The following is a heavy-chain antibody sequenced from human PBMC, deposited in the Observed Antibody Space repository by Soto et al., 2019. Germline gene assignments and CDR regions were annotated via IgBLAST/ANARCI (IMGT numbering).Heavy chain of an antibody. D-gene: IGHD3-3*02. Sequence: EVPLLESGGGLVQPGGSLRLSCAASGFTFTSYAMHWVRQAPGKGLEWVSAISGSGDNTYYADSVKGRFAISRDNSKNTLYLQMNSLRAEDTAVYYCAKVPIFGVVSRSYGMDVWGQGTTVTVSS. CDR3: AKVPIFGVVSRSYGMDV. CDR1: GFTFTSYA. J-gene: IGHJ6*02. CDR2: ISGSGDNT. V-gene: IGHV3-23*01.